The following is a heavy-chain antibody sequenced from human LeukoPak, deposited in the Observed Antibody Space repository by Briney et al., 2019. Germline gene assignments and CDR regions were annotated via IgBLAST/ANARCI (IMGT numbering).Heavy chain of an antibody. CDR3: ARERLADY. V-gene: IGHV3-33*08. CDR1: GLTFSNYG. J-gene: IGHJ4*02. Sequence: PGRSLRLSCAASGLTFSNYGMHWVRQAPGKGLEWVAFIRYDGSNKYYADSVKGRFTISRDNAKNSLYLQMNSLRAEDTAVYYCARERLADYWGQGTLVTVSS. CDR2: IRYDGSNK.